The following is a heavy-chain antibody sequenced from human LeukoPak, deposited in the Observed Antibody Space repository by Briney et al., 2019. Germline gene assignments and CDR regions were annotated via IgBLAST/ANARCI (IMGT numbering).Heavy chain of an antibody. CDR3: ARDVRDYYYYGMDV. CDR2: IYSGGST. V-gene: IGHV3-66*01. Sequence: GGSLRLSCAASGFTVSSNYMSWVRQAPGKGLEWVSVIYSGGSTYYADSVKGRFTTSRDNSKNTLYLQMNSLRAEDTAVYYCARDVRDYYYYGMDVWGQGTTVTVSS. J-gene: IGHJ6*02. D-gene: IGHD2-8*01. CDR1: GFTVSSNY.